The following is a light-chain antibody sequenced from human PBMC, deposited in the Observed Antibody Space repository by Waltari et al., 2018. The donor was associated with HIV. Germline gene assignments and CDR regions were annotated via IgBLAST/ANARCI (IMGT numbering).Light chain of an antibody. J-gene: IGLJ2*01. CDR3: AAWDDSLNAHVL. CDR1: NSNIGSNT. Sequence: QSVLTQPPSASGTPGQRVTISCSGRNSNIGSNTVNWYQQLPGTAPKLLIYNNNQRPSGGSDRFSGCKSGTSASLAIRGLQSEDEADYYCAAWDDSLNAHVLFGGGTKLTVL. CDR2: NNN. V-gene: IGLV1-44*01.